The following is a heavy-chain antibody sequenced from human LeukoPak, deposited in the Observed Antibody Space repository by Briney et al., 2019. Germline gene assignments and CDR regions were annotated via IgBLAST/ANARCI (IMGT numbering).Heavy chain of an antibody. CDR3: ARALSWYDSVNAFDI. D-gene: IGHD6-13*01. CDR1: GYTFTSYA. CDR2: INTNTGNP. V-gene: IGHV7-4-1*02. J-gene: IGHJ3*02. Sequence: GASVKVSCKASGYTFTSYAMNWVRQAPEQGLEWMGWINTNTGNPTYAQGFTGRFVFSLDTSVSTAYLQISSLKAEDTAVYYCARALSWYDSVNAFDIWGQGTMVTVSS.